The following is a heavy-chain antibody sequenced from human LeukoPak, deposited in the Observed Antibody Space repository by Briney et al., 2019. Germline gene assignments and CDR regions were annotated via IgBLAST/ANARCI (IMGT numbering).Heavy chain of an antibody. CDR1: GFTFSGSA. CDR3: TRHERDWNDLFGANAFDI. D-gene: IGHD1-1*01. J-gene: IGHJ3*02. V-gene: IGHV3-73*01. CDR2: IRSKANSYAT. Sequence: GGSLRLSCAASGFTFSGSAMHWVRQASGKGLEWVGRIRSKANSYATAYAASVKGRSTISRDDSKNTAYLQMNSLKTEDTAVYYCTRHERDWNDLFGANAFDIWGQGTMVTVSS.